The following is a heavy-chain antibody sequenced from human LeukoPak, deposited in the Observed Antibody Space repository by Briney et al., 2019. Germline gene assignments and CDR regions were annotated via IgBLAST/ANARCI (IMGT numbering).Heavy chain of an antibody. D-gene: IGHD5-18*01. CDR2: IYPGDSDT. V-gene: IGHV5-51*01. Sequence: GESLKISCKGSGYSFTSYWIGWVRQMPGKGLEWMGVIYPGDSDTRYSPSFQGQVTILADKSINTAYLQWSSLKASDTAMYYCARHPVDTAFDIWGQGTMVTVSS. CDR1: GYSFTSYW. CDR3: ARHPVDTAFDI. J-gene: IGHJ3*02.